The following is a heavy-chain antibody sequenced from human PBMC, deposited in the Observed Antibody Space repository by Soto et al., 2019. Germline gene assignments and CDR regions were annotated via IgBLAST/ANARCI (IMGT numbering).Heavy chain of an antibody. V-gene: IGHV3-11*01. CDR3: ARRALWFGEGQNNYYYYMDV. J-gene: IGHJ6*03. D-gene: IGHD3-10*01. CDR1: GFTFSDYY. CDR2: ISSSGSTI. Sequence: QVQLVESGGGLVKPGGSLRLSCAASGFTFSDYYMSWIRQAPGKGLEWVSYISSSGSTIYYADSVKGRFTISRDNAKNSLYLQMNSLRAEDTAVYYCARRALWFGEGQNNYYYYMDVWGKGTTVTVSS.